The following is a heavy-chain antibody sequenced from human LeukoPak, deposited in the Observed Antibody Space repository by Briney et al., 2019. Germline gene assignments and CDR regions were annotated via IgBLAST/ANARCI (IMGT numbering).Heavy chain of an antibody. J-gene: IGHJ6*03. CDR2: ISSSGSTI. Sequence: GGSLRLSCAASGFTFSDYYMSWIRQAPGKGLEWVSYISSSGSTIYYADSVKGRFTISRDNAKNPLYLQMNSLRAEDTAVYYCARDLRYYYYMDVWGKGTTVTVSS. CDR3: ARDLRYYYYMDV. V-gene: IGHV3-11*01. CDR1: GFTFSDYY.